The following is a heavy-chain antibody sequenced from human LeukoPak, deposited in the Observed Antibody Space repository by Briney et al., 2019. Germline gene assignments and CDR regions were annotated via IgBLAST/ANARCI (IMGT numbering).Heavy chain of an antibody. D-gene: IGHD3-16*01. V-gene: IGHV1-18*01. Sequence: ASVKDSCKASGYTFGTYGISWVRQAPGQGLEWMGWISAYNGDTKYAPKFQGRVTMTTDTSTNMAYMEMRSLRSDDTAIFYCARFHADYFYTYGMDVWGQGTTVIVSS. CDR2: ISAYNGDT. CDR1: GYTFGTYG. J-gene: IGHJ6*02. CDR3: ARFHADYFYTYGMDV.